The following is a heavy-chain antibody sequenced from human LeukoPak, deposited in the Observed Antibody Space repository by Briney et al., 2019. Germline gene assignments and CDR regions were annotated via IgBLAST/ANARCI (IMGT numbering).Heavy chain of an antibody. V-gene: IGHV3-9*01. J-gene: IGHJ4*02. D-gene: IGHD3/OR15-3a*01. CDR2: INWNSGSI. CDR3: ARVSDFSTGYSDY. CDR1: GFTFDDYA. Sequence: PGRSLRLSCAASGFTFDDYAMHWVRQAPGKGLEWVSGINWNSGSIGYGDSVKGRFTISRDNAKNSLYLQMNSLRAEDTAVYYCARVSDFSTGYSDYWGQGTLVTVSS.